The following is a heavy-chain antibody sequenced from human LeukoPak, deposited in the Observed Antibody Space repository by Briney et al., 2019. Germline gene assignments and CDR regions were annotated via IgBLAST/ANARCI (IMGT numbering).Heavy chain of an antibody. Sequence: PGGSLRLTCAASGFTFSSYSMSWVRQAPGEGLEWVSAISPSGDSTSYPDSVKGRFTISRDNSKNTLYLQMNSLTPEDTAVYYCARRLPAAGDKDDSGCWGQGTLVTVSS. CDR2: ISPSGDST. CDR3: ARRLPAAGDKDDSGC. J-gene: IGHJ4*02. CDR1: GFTFSSYS. V-gene: IGHV3-23*01. D-gene: IGHD6-13*01.